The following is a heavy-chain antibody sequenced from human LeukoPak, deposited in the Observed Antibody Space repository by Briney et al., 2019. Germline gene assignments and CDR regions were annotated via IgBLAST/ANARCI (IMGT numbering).Heavy chain of an antibody. V-gene: IGHV1-2*06. Sequence: VASVKVSCKASGFTFTDYYLHWVGQAPGQGLEWMGRIILNNGATNYAQKFQGRVTLTRDTSISTAYMELSRQTSDDTAVYYCATDGGNHNFDYWGQGTLVTVSS. CDR3: ATDGGNHNFDY. D-gene: IGHD1-14*01. CDR2: IILNNGAT. J-gene: IGHJ4*02. CDR1: GFTFTDYY.